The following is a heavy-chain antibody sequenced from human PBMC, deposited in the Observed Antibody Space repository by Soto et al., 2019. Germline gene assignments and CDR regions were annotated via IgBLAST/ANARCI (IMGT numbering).Heavy chain of an antibody. J-gene: IGHJ4*02. D-gene: IGHD1-1*01. Sequence: QVHLVQSGAEVKKPGASVKVSCQGSGYAFTTYGITWVRQAPVQGLEWMGWISAHTGNTNYAQKLQGRVTVTRDTSTSTAYMELRSLRYDDTAVYYCARGRYGDYWGQGALVTVSS. CDR1: GYAFTTYG. CDR3: ARGRYGDY. V-gene: IGHV1-18*01. CDR2: ISAHTGNT.